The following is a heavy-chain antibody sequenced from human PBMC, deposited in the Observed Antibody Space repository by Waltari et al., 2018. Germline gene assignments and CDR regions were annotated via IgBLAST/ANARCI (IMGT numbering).Heavy chain of an antibody. D-gene: IGHD1-26*01. V-gene: IGHV3-30*02. Sequence: QVQLVESGGGVVQPGGSLRPSCAASGFTFSSYGLHWVRQAPGKGLEWVAFIRYDGSNKYYADSVKGRFTISRDNSKNTLYLQMNSLRAEDTAVYYCAKDEVGATFWGHFDYWGQGTLVTVCS. J-gene: IGHJ4*02. CDR1: GFTFSSYG. CDR2: IRYDGSNK. CDR3: AKDEVGATFWGHFDY.